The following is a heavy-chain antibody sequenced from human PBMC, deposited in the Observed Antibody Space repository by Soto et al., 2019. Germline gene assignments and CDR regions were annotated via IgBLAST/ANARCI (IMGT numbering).Heavy chain of an antibody. D-gene: IGHD3-22*01. CDR2: INTGNGNT. CDR3: ARDRYYYYDTSGYYSY. J-gene: IGHJ4*02. CDR1: GYSFTSHF. Sequence: QVQLVQSGAEVKKPGASMKVSCRTSGYSFTSHFIHWVRQAPGQRLEWMGWINTGNGNTRYSENLEDRVTITRATSASTVYMELSSLRSEDTAVYYCARDRYYYYDTSGYYSYWGQGTLVTVSS. V-gene: IGHV1-3*04.